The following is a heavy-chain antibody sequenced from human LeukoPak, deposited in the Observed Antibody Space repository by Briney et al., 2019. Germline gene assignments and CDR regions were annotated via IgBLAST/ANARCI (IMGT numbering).Heavy chain of an antibody. J-gene: IGHJ4*02. V-gene: IGHV3-30*03. CDR2: VSSDGSNK. CDR1: GFTLSSYG. CDR3: ARGYSSSWLGYFDY. Sequence: GGSLRLSCAASGFTLSSYGIHWVRQAPGKGLEWVAVVSSDGSNKYYADSVKGRFTISRDTSKNMVYLQMNSLGAEDTAAYYCARGYSSSWLGYFDYRGQGTLVTVSS. D-gene: IGHD6-13*01.